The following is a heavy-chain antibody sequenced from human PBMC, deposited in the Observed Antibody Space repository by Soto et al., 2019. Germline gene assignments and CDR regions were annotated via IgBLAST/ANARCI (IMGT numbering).Heavy chain of an antibody. Sequence: SETLSLTCTVSGGSISSYYWSWIRQPPGKGLEWIGYIYYSGSTNYNPSLKSRVTISVDTSKNQFSLKLSSVTAADTAVYYCARDYYGSGSYYNYYYGMDVWGQGTTVTVSS. D-gene: IGHD3-10*01. CDR2: IYYSGST. CDR3: ARDYYGSGSYYNYYYGMDV. CDR1: GGSISSYY. J-gene: IGHJ6*02. V-gene: IGHV4-59*01.